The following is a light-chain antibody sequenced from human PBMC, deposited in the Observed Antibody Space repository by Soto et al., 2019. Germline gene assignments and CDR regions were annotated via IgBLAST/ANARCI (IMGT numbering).Light chain of an antibody. CDR3: QQSYSTPRT. CDR1: QSISTY. Sequence: IQLTQSPSSLSASVGDRVTITCRASQSISTYLNWYQQKPGKAPKLLIYAASSLQGRVPSRFSGSGSGTDFTLTISSLQPEDFATYYCQQSYSTPRTFGQGTKVDIK. J-gene: IGKJ1*01. V-gene: IGKV1-39*01. CDR2: AAS.